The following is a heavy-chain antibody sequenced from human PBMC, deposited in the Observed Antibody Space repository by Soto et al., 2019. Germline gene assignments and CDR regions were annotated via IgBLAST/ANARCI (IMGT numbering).Heavy chain of an antibody. CDR3: ARKHIVVVTERWYYFDY. J-gene: IGHJ4*02. CDR1: GFTFSSYS. Sequence: PGGSLRLSCAASGFTFSSYSMNWVRQAPGKGLEWVSSISSSSSYIYYADSVKGRFTISRDNAKNSLYLQMNSLRAEDTAVYYCARKHIVVVTERWYYFDYWGQGTLVTVSS. CDR2: ISSSSSYI. V-gene: IGHV3-21*01. D-gene: IGHD2-21*02.